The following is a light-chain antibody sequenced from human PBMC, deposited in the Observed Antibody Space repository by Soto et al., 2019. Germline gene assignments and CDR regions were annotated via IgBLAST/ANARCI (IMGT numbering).Light chain of an antibody. V-gene: IGLV2-23*01. Sequence: QSALIQPASVSGSPGQSITISCTGSSNDIGRYNLVSWYQKHPGKAPKFIIYEANKRPSGVSDRFSGSKSGNTASLTIYGLQSDDEADYYCCSCACTSFVMCGGGTKLTVL. CDR2: EAN. CDR3: CSCACTSFVM. J-gene: IGLJ3*02. CDR1: SNDIGRYNL.